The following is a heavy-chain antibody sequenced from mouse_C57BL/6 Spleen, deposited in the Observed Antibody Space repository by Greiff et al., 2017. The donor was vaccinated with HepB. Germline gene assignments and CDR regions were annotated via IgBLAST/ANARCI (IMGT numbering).Heavy chain of an antibody. D-gene: IGHD2-3*01. J-gene: IGHJ1*03. CDR2: INPNNGGT. V-gene: IGHV1-26*01. Sequence: VQLQQSGPELVKPGASVKISCKASGYTFTDYYMNWVKQSHGKSLEWIGDINPNNGGTSYNQKFKGKATLTVDKSSSTAYMELRSLTSEDSAVYYCARWSDGYYPRYFDVWGTGTTVTVSS. CDR1: GYTFTDYY. CDR3: ARWSDGYYPRYFDV.